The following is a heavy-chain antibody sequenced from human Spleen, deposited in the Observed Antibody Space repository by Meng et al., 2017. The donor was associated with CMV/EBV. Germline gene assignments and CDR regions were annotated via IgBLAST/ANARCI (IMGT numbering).Heavy chain of an antibody. Sequence: ESLKISCTASGFTFSSSWMTWVRQAPGKGLEWIGYIYYSGSTNYNPSLKSRVTISVDTSKNQFSLKLSSVTAADTAVYYCARNGQDYYYYGMDVWGQGTTVTVSS. CDR3: ARNGQDYYYYGMDV. CDR2: IYYSGST. D-gene: IGHD2-8*01. J-gene: IGHJ6*02. V-gene: IGHV4-59*01. CDR1: GFTFSSSW.